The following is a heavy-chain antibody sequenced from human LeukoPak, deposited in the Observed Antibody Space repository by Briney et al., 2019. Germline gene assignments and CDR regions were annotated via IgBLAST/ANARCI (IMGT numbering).Heavy chain of an antibody. CDR2: MNPNSGNT. V-gene: IGHV1-8*01. Sequence: ASVTVSCKASGYTFTSYDINWVRQAPGQGLEWMGWMNPNSGNTGYAQKFQGRVTMTRNTSISTAYMELSSLRSEDTAVYYCARAYCSGGSCSFDYWGQGTLVTVSS. CDR3: ARAYCSGGSCSFDY. D-gene: IGHD2-15*01. CDR1: GYTFTSYD. J-gene: IGHJ4*02.